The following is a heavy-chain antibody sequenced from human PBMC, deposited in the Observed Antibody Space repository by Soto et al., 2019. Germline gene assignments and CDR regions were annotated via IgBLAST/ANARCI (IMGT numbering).Heavy chain of an antibody. CDR3: ARGHYGSLPGYFDY. CDR2: VYDDGST. D-gene: IGHD3-10*01. J-gene: IGHJ4*02. V-gene: IGHV3-66*01. Sequence: EVHLVESGGGLVQPGGSLRLACAASGFTVRNNYMSWVRQAPGKGLEWVSVVYDDGSTYYAGSVKGRFTISRDNSKNTVSLQMNSLRAEDTAVYYCARGHYGSLPGYFDYWCQGTLVTVSS. CDR1: GFTVRNNY.